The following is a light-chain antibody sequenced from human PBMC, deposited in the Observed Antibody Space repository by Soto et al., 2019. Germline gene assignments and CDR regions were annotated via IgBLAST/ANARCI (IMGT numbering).Light chain of an antibody. CDR2: DVS. CDR1: SSDVGDYNH. CDR3: SSYTTSSTL. J-gene: IGLJ2*01. Sequence: QSALTQPASVSGSPGQWITISCTGTSSDVGDYNHVSWYQQHPGKAPKLMIYDVSHRPSGVSNRFSGSKSGNTASLTISGHQAEDEADYYCSSYTTSSTLFGGGTKLTVL. V-gene: IGLV2-14*01.